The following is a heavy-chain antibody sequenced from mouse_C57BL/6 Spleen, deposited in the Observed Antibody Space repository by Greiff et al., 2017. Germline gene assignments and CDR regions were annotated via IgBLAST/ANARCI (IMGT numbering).Heavy chain of an antibody. CDR1: GFTFSNYW. CDR3: TESSYWYFDV. CDR2: IRLKSDNYAT. Sequence: EVKLVESGGGLVQPGGSMKLSCVASGFTFSNYWMNWVRQSPEKGLEWVAQIRLKSDNYATHSAESVKGRFTISRDDSKSSVYLQMNNLRTEDTGIYCCTESSYWYFDVWGTGTTVTVSS. J-gene: IGHJ1*03. V-gene: IGHV6-3*01. D-gene: IGHD1-1*01.